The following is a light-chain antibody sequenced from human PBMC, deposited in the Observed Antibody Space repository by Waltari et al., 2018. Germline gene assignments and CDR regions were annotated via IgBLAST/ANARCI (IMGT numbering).Light chain of an antibody. CDR2: QDT. CDR1: NLGVQY. Sequence: SYELTQTPSVSVSPGQTASITRSGHNLGVQYVCWYQQKPGQSPVLVIYQDTKRPPGIPERFSGSNSGNTATLTISGTQAMDEADYYCQAWDTTVVFGGGTKLTVL. J-gene: IGLJ2*01. CDR3: QAWDTTVV. V-gene: IGLV3-1*01.